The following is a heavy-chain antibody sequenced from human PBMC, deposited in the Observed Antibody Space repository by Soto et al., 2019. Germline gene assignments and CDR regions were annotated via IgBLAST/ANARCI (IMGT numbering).Heavy chain of an antibody. J-gene: IGHJ4*02. V-gene: IGHV4-39*01. Sequence: QLHLQESGPGLVKSSEPLSLTCTVSGGSISSSSCYWGWIRLPPGKGLEWIGNIYYNGNTYYNPSLKSGVTISVDTSKSQFSLKLSSVTAADTAVYYCARLRIYCSGGTCYYYFDYWGQGTLVTVSS. CDR3: ARLRIYCSGGTCYYYFDY. D-gene: IGHD2-15*01. CDR1: GGSISSSSCY. CDR2: IYYNGNT.